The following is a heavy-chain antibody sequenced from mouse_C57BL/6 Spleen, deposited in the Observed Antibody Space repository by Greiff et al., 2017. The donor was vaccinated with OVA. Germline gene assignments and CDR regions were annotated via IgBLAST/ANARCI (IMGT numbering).Heavy chain of an antibody. CDR2: FHPYNDDT. Sequence: VQLVESGAELVKPGASVKMSCKASGYTFTTYPIEWMKQNHGKSLEWIGNFHPYNDDTKYNEKFKGKATLTVEKSSSTVYLELSRLTSDDSAVYYCGLLDYYGSSPYYYARDYWGQGTSVTVSS. J-gene: IGHJ4*01. D-gene: IGHD1-1*01. CDR3: GLLDYYGSSPYYYARDY. CDR1: GYTFTTYP. V-gene: IGHV1-47*01.